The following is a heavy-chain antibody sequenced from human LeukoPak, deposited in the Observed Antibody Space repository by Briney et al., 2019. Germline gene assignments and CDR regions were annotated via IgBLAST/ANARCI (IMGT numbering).Heavy chain of an antibody. CDR3: ASLVVISGYFDY. J-gene: IGHJ4*02. D-gene: IGHD3-22*01. Sequence: GGSLRFSCAASGFTFSSYGMHWVRQAPGKGLEWVAFIRYDGSNKYYADSVKGRFTISRDNSKNTLYLQMNSLRAEDTAVYYCASLVVISGYFDYWGQGTLVTVSS. V-gene: IGHV3-30*02. CDR2: IRYDGSNK. CDR1: GFTFSSYG.